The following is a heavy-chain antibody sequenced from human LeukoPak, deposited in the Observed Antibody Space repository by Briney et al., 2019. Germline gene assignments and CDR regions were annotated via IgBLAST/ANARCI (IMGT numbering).Heavy chain of an antibody. CDR1: GFTFSSYE. CDR2: ISSSGSTI. J-gene: IGHJ6*03. D-gene: IGHD2-2*01. Sequence: GSLRLSCAASGFTFSSYEMNWVRQAPGKGLEWVSYISSSGSTIYYADSVKGRFTISRDNAKNSLYLQMNSLRAEDTAVYYCARDSPSWADYYYYYYMDVWGKGTTVTISS. V-gene: IGHV3-48*03. CDR3: ARDSPSWADYYYYYYMDV.